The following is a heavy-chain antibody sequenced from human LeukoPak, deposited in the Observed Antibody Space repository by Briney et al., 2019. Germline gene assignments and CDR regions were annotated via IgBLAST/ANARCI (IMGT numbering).Heavy chain of an antibody. D-gene: IGHD6-6*01. Sequence: SVKVSCKASGGTFSSYAISWVRQAPGQGLEWMGRIIPIFGIANYAQKFQGRVTITADKSTSTAYMELSSLRSEDTAVYYCARDIAARDDYWGQGTLVTVSS. CDR1: GGTFSSYA. CDR3: ARDIAARDDY. CDR2: IIPIFGIA. J-gene: IGHJ4*02. V-gene: IGHV1-69*04.